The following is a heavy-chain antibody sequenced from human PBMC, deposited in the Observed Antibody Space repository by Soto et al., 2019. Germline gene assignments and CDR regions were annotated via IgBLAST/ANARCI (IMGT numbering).Heavy chain of an antibody. V-gene: IGHV3-13*01. CDR1: GFTFSSYD. D-gene: IGHD3-3*01. CDR3: ARAPVYYDFWSGYRHYYYYYGMDV. CDR2: IGTAGDT. J-gene: IGHJ6*02. Sequence: PGVSLGLSCAASGFTFSSYDMHWVRQATGKGLEWVSAIGTAGDTYYPGSVKGRFTISRENAKNSLYLQMNSLRAGDTAVYYCARAPVYYDFWSGYRHYYYYYGMDVWGQGTTVTVS.